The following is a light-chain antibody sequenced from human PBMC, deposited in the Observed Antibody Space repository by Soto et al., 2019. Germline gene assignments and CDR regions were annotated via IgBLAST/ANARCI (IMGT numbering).Light chain of an antibody. CDR3: ETWDSNTRV. Sequence: QPVLTQSSSASASLGSSVKLTCTLSSGHSSYIIAWHQQQPGKAPRYLMKLEGSGSYNKGSGVPDRFSGSSSGADRYLTISAHQFEDEANYYCETWDSNTRVFGGGTKVTVL. J-gene: IGLJ2*01. CDR1: SGHSSYI. CDR2: LEGSGSY. V-gene: IGLV4-60*02.